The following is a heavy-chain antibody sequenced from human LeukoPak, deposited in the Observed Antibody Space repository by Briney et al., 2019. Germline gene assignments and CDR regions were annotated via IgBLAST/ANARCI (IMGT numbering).Heavy chain of an antibody. J-gene: IGHJ4*02. Sequence: GGSLRLSCAVSGFTFSSYAMGWVRQAPGKGLEWVGRIKSKTDGGTTDYAAPVKGRFTISRDDSKNTLYLQMNSLKTEDTAVYYCTTEPGHDSSGSINGDGDYWGQGTLVTVSS. D-gene: IGHD3-22*01. V-gene: IGHV3-15*01. CDR1: GFTFSSYA. CDR2: IKSKTDGGTT. CDR3: TTEPGHDSSGSINGDGDY.